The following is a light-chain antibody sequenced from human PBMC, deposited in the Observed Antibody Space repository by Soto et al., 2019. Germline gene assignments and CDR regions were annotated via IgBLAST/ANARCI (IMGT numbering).Light chain of an antibody. J-gene: IGKJ3*01. Sequence: DLQMTQSPTSLSASVGDRVTITCRASQGIRNYVAWYQQIPGKAPKLLIYAASTLQSGAPSRFSGSGSGTDFTLTINGLQPEDVATYSCQKYSSVPVFGPGTKVEIK. CDR3: QKYSSVPV. CDR2: AAS. V-gene: IGKV1-27*01. CDR1: QGIRNY.